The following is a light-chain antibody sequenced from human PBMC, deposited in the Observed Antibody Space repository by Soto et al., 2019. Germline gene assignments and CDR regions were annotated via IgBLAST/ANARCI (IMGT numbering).Light chain of an antibody. J-gene: IGKJ4*01. CDR1: QSVSGN. V-gene: IGKV3-15*01. CDR3: QQYNNWPPLT. Sequence: EIVMTQSPATLSVSPGERATLSSRASQSVSGNLAWYQQKPGQAPRLPIYGASTRATGIPARFSGSGSGTEFTLTISSLQSEDFAVYYCQQYNNWPPLTFGGGTKVEIK. CDR2: GAS.